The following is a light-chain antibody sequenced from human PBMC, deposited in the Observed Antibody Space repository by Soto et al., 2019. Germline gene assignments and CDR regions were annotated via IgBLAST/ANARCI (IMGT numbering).Light chain of an antibody. J-gene: IGLJ1*01. Sequence: QSALTQPASVSGSPGQSITISCTGTSSDVGGYNYVSWYQQHPGKAPKLMIYEVSNRPSGVSNRFSGSKSGNTASLTISGLQAEDEPDYYCSSYTSSSTRVFGTGTKLTVL. V-gene: IGLV2-14*01. CDR1: SSDVGGYNY. CDR2: EVS. CDR3: SSYTSSSTRV.